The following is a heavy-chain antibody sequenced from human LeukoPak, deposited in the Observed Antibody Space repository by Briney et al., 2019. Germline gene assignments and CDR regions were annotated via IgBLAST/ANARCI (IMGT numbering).Heavy chain of an antibody. J-gene: IGHJ4*02. V-gene: IGHV4-34*01. CDR2: INHSGST. Sequence: SETLSLTCAVYGGSFSGYYWSWLRQPPGKGLEWIGEINHSGSTNYNPSLKSRVTISVDTSKNQFSLKLSSVTAADTAVYYCARGASYYYDSSGYYYVHFFDYWGQGTLVTVSS. CDR3: ARGASYYYDSSGYYYVHFFDY. CDR1: GGSFSGYY. D-gene: IGHD3-22*01.